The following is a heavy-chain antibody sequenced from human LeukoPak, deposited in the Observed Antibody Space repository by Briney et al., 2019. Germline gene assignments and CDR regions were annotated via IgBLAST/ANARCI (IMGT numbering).Heavy chain of an antibody. J-gene: IGHJ4*02. D-gene: IGHD4-17*01. CDR2: ISTSSITI. CDR3: ARRHGDYLGGFEY. CDR1: RITLSSYS. Sequence: TGGSLRLSCVASRITLSSYSMNWVRQAPGKGLEWVSYISTSSITIYYADSVKGRFTISRDNAKNSLYLQMNSLRDEDTAVYYCARRHGDYLGGFEYWGQGTLVTVSS. V-gene: IGHV3-48*02.